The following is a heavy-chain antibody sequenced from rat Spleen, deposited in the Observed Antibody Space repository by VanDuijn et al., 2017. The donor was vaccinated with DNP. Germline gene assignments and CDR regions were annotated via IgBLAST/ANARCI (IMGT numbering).Heavy chain of an antibody. Sequence: EVQLVESGGGLVQPGRSLKLSCAASGFTFSNYYMAWVRQAPKKGLEWVATISTSGSRTYYPDSVKGRFTLARDNAESALYLQMVSLRSEDKATYHWATLYSGHFDSWGQGVMVTVSS. D-gene: IGHD1-1*01. V-gene: IGHV5-25*01. J-gene: IGHJ2*01. CDR3: ATLYSGHFDS. CDR2: ISTSGSRT. CDR1: GFTFSNYY.